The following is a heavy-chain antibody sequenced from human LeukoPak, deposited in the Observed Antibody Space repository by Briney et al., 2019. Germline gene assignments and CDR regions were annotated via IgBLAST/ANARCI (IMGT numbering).Heavy chain of an antibody. J-gene: IGHJ6*03. CDR2: MNPNSGNT. V-gene: IGHV1-8*03. CDR3: ARGGEMATKVLYYYYYMDV. D-gene: IGHD5-24*01. CDR1: GYTFTSYD. Sequence: ASVKVSCKASGYTFTSYDINWVRQATGQGLEWMGWMNPNSGNTGYAQKFQGRVTITRNTSISTAYMELSSLRSEDTAVYYCARGGEMATKVLYYYYYMDVWGKGTTVTVSS.